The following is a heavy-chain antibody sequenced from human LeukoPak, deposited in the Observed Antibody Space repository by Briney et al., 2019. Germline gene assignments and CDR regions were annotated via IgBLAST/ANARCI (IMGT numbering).Heavy chain of an antibody. J-gene: IGHJ4*02. V-gene: IGHV3-7*01. CDR2: IKQGGGEI. CDR3: ARDRESESDSEGDY. Sequence: PGGSLRLSCLAYGFTFSRFWMSWVRQAPGKGLEYVALIKQGGGEIYHMDSVKGRFTISRDDATNSLYLQMNSLRVEDTALYYCARDRESESDSEGDYWGQGTLVTVSS. D-gene: IGHD4-11*01. CDR1: GFTFSRFW.